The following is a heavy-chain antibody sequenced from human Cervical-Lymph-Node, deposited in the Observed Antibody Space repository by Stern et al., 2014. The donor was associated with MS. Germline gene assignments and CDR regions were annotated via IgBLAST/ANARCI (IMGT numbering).Heavy chain of an antibody. J-gene: IGHJ4*02. D-gene: IGHD6-19*01. CDR3: AKDPTYSSGAFDY. Sequence: QVQLVESGGGVVQPGRSLRLSCAAYGFTFSSYGMHWVRQAPGKGLEWETVISYDGSNKSYADSVKGRFTISRDNSKNTLYLQMNSLRAEDTAVYYCAKDPTYSSGAFDYWGQGTLVTVSS. V-gene: IGHV3-30*18. CDR1: GFTFSSYG. CDR2: ISYDGSNK.